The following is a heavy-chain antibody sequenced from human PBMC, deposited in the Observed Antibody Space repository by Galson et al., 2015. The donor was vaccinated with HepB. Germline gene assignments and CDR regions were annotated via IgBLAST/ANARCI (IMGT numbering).Heavy chain of an antibody. V-gene: IGHV1-46*01. J-gene: IGHJ4*02. Sequence: SVKVSCKASGYTFTSYYMHWVRQAPGQGLEWMGIINPSGGSTSYAQKFQGRVTMTRDTSTSTVYMELSSLRSEDTAVYYCARDPVPYCSGGSCYSGLDYWGQGTLVTVSS. D-gene: IGHD2-15*01. CDR3: ARDPVPYCSGGSCYSGLDY. CDR1: GYTFTSYY. CDR2: INPSGGST.